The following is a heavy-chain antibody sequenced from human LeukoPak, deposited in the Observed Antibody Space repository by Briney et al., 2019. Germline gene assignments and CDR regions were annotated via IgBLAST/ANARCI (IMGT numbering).Heavy chain of an antibody. D-gene: IGHD2-2*01. J-gene: IGHJ4*02. CDR3: ARHGAREPAATSDGYYFDY. CDR1: GGSISSYY. V-gene: IGHV4-59*08. Sequence: SETLSLTCTVSGGSISSYYWSWIRQPPGKGLEWIGYIYYSGSTNYNPSLKSRVTISVDTSKNQFSLKLSSVTAADTAVYYCARHGAREPAATSDGYYFDYWGQGTLVTVSS. CDR2: IYYSGST.